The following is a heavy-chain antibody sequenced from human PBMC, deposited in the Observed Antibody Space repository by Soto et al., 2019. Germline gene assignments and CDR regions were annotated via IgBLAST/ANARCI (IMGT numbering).Heavy chain of an antibody. CDR2: MSERSGPP. Sequence: ELQLVESGGGLVQPGGSLRLSCAASGFNFRKFAMSWVRQAPGKGLEWVSGMSERSGPPLYADSVKGRFTISRDNSRSTLYLEMNNLRPEDTAVYYCAKAQDNTDYYWIFDLWGRGTPVTVSS. J-gene: IGHJ2*01. D-gene: IGHD4-17*01. CDR3: AKAQDNTDYYWIFDL. CDR1: GFNFRKFA. V-gene: IGHV3-23*04.